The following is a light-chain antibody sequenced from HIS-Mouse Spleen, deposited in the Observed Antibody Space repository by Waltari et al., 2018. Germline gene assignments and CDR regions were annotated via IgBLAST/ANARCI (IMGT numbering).Light chain of an antibody. CDR2: EDS. CDR3: YSTDSSGNHRV. V-gene: IGLV3-10*01. Sequence: SYELTQPPSVSVSPGQTARITCSGDALPKKYAYWYQQKSGQAPVLVIYEDSKRHSGIPERCSGSSSGTMATLTISGAQVEDEADYYCYSTDSSGNHRVFGGGTKLTVL. J-gene: IGLJ2*01. CDR1: ALPKKY.